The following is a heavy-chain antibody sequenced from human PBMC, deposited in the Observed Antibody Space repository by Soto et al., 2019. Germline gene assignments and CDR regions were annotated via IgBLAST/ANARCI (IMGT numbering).Heavy chain of an antibody. CDR1: GGTFSSYA. V-gene: IGHV1-69*13. CDR3: AKPRNTGSYPLKLDFDS. Sequence: ATVKVSCKTSGGTFSSYAISCVRQAPGQGLEWMGGIIPMFGTANYAQKFQGRVTITADESTSTAYMELSSLRADDAAVYYCAKPRNTGSYPLKLDFDSWGQGTLVTVSS. D-gene: IGHD1-26*01. J-gene: IGHJ4*02. CDR2: IIPMFGTA.